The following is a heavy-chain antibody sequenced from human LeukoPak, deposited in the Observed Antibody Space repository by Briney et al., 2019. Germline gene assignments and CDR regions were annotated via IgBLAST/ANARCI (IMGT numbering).Heavy chain of an antibody. CDR2: ISGSGGST. Sequence: PGGSLRLSCAASGFIASSNYMSWVRQAPGKGLEWVSAISGSGGSTYYADSVKGRFTISRDNSKNTLYLQMNSLRAEDTAVYYCAKDPGWYYFDYWGQGTLVTVSS. V-gene: IGHV3-23*01. CDR3: AKDPGWYYFDY. J-gene: IGHJ4*02. CDR1: GFIASSNY. D-gene: IGHD6-19*01.